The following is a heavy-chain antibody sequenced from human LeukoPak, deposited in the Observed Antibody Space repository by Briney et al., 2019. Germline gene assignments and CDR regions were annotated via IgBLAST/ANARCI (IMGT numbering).Heavy chain of an antibody. D-gene: IGHD5-12*01. Sequence: ASVKVSCKASGYTFTSYGISWVRQAPGQGLEWMGWISAYNGNTNYAQKLQGRVTMTTDTSTSTAYMELRSLRSDDTAVYYCARSSVATTPMSIYYYGMDVWGQGTTVTVSS. CDR3: ARSSVATTPMSIYYYGMDV. V-gene: IGHV1-18*01. CDR2: ISAYNGNT. CDR1: GYTFTSYG. J-gene: IGHJ6*02.